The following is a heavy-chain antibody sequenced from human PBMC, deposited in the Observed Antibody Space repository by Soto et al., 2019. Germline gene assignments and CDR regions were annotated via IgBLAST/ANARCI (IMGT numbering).Heavy chain of an antibody. CDR2: IKSKTDGGTT. CDR1: GFTFSNAW. CDR3: TTDRIGRLLGRYYYYYGMDV. J-gene: IGHJ6*02. D-gene: IGHD7-27*01. V-gene: IGHV3-15*07. Sequence: PGGSLRLSCAASGFTFSNAWMNWVRQAPGKGLEWVGRIKSKTDGGTTDYAAPVKGRFTISRDDSKNTLYLQMDSLKTEDTAVYCCTTDRIGRLLGRYYYYYGMDVWGQGTTVTVSS.